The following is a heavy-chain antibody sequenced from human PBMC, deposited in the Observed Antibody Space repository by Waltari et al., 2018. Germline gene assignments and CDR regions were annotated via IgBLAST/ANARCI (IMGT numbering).Heavy chain of an antibody. CDR2: IKSKTDGGTT. Sequence: EVQLVESGGGLVKPGGSLRLSCAASGFTFSNAWMSWVRQAPGKGLEWVGRIKSKTDGGTTDYAAPVKGRFTISRDDSKNTLYLQMNSLKTEDTAVYYCARGRGGSCCNSFDYWGQGTLVTVSS. V-gene: IGHV3-15*01. D-gene: IGHD2-15*01. CDR3: ARGRGGSCCNSFDY. J-gene: IGHJ4*02. CDR1: GFTFSNAW.